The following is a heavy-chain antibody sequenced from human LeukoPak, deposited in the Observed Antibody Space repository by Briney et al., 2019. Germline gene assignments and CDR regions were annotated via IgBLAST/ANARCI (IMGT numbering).Heavy chain of an antibody. CDR3: ARDSYDSSGFYPGSKWFDP. D-gene: IGHD3-22*01. CDR2: IFPGDSDT. CDR1: GYNFTNYW. Sequence: GESLKISCKGSGYNFTNYWIGWVRQMPGKGLEWMGIIFPGDSDTRYSPSFAGQVTISVDKSISTAYLQWTSLKASDTAMYFCARDSYDSSGFYPGSKWFDPWGQGTLVTVSS. V-gene: IGHV5-51*01. J-gene: IGHJ5*02.